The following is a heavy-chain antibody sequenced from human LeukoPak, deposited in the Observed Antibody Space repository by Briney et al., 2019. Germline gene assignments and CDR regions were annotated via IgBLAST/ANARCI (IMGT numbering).Heavy chain of an antibody. J-gene: IGHJ3*02. D-gene: IGHD3-22*01. Sequence: PGRSLRLSCAASGFTFSTYAMHWVRQAPGKGLEWVAVISSDGINKYYADSVKGRLTISRDNSKNTLYLQMNSLRAEDTAVYYCARVRDSSGYHDAFDIWGQGTMATVSS. V-gene: IGHV3-30-3*01. CDR2: ISSDGINK. CDR3: ARVRDSSGYHDAFDI. CDR1: GFTFSTYA.